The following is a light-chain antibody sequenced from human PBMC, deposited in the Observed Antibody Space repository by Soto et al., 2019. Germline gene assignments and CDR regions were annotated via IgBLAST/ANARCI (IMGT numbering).Light chain of an antibody. J-gene: IGKJ5*01. CDR3: QHYSSSPPAIT. CDR1: QSVTSGY. CDR2: GAS. V-gene: IGKV3-20*01. Sequence: EIMLTQSPGTLSLSPEERATLSCRASQSVTSGYLAWYQQQPNQAPRLLIYGASYRATGIPDRFSGGGSGTDFTLTISRLEPEDFAVYYCQHYSSSPPAITFGQGTRLEIK.